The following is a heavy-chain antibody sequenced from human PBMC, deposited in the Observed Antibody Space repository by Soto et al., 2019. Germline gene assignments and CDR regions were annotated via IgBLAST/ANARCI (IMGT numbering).Heavy chain of an antibody. J-gene: IGHJ6*03. D-gene: IGHD1-26*01. CDR1: GFTFSNAW. V-gene: IGHV3-15*01. CDR2: IKSKTDGGTT. CDR3: TTDAIGEPEVVPYYYMDV. Sequence: GGSLRLSCAASGFTFSNAWMSWVRQAPGKGLEWVGRIKSKTDGGTTDYAAPVKGRFTISRDDSKNTLYLQMNSLKTEDTAVYYCTTDAIGEPEVVPYYYMDVWGKGTTVTVSS.